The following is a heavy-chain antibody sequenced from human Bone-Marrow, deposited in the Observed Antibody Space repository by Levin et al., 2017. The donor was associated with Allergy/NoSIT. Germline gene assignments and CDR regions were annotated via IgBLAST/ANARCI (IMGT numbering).Heavy chain of an antibody. J-gene: IGHJ4*02. CDR2: LNGDGGST. CDR1: EFTFRNYW. Sequence: GRSLRLSCAASEFTFRNYWMHWVRQAPGEGLVWVSCLNGDGGSTNYADSVKGRFTISRDNAKNTLYLEMNSLRAEDTAVYYCVRGSSAWKGIDYWGQGTLVTVSS. D-gene: IGHD6-19*01. V-gene: IGHV3-74*01. CDR3: VRGSSAWKGIDY.